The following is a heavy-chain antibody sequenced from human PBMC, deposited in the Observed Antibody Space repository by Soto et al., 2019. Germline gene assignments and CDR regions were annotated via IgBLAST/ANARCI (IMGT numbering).Heavy chain of an antibody. CDR3: ARVRGTAGKRYFDY. CDR1: GGSMIAYY. D-gene: IGHD6-13*01. Sequence: SETLSLTCTVSGGSMIAYYWNWMRRPPGKGLQWIGYTYYSGSTTYNPSLKSRVTISVDSSKNQFSLKLDSVTPADTAVYYCARVRGTAGKRYFDYWGPGTLVTVS. J-gene: IGHJ4*02. V-gene: IGHV4-59*01. CDR2: TYYSGST.